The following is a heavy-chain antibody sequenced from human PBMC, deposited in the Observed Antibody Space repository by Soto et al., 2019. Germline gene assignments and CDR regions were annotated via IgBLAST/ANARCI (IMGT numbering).Heavy chain of an antibody. CDR3: VHNSGYEVFDV. CDR2: IYCNADK. D-gene: IGHD5-12*01. CDR1: GFSLSTSGFG. J-gene: IGHJ4*02. Sequence: SGPTLVNPTQTLTLTCTFSGFSLSTSGFGVGWIRQPPGKALYCLALIYCNADKRYSPSLKSRLTINKDTSKNQVVLTMTNMHPVDTATYYCVHNSGYEVFDVWGQGTLVTVSS. V-gene: IGHV2-5*01.